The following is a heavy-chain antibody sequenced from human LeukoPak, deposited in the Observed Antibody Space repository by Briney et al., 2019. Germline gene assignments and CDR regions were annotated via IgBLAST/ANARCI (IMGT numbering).Heavy chain of an antibody. CDR1: GFTFSSYA. J-gene: IGHJ4*02. CDR2: FSGSGLTT. D-gene: IGHD3-22*01. Sequence: TGGSLRLSCAASGFTFSSYAMSWVRQVPGKGLEWVSGFSGSGLTTFSADSLMGRFTISRDNSENTLFLQMNGLRAEDTAIYYCAKDGKYDSSGYFYDGYFDSWGQGTLVTVSS. V-gene: IGHV3-23*01. CDR3: AKDGKYDSSGYFYDGYFDS.